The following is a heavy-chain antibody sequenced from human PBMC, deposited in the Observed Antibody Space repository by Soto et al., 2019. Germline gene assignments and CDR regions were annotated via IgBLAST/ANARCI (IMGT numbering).Heavy chain of an antibody. CDR2: IVPIFGTA. CDR1: GGTFSSYA. CDR3: AADDYGGKNRFDY. J-gene: IGHJ4*02. D-gene: IGHD4-17*01. Sequence: SVKVSCKASGGTFSSYAISWVRQAPGQGLEWMGGIVPIFGTANYAQKFQGRVTITADESTSTAYMELSSLRYEDTAVYYCAADDYGGKNRFDYWGQGTMVTVSS. V-gene: IGHV1-69*13.